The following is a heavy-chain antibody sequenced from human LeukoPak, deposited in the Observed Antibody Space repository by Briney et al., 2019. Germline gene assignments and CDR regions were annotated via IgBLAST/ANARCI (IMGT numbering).Heavy chain of an antibody. CDR1: GFTFSSYE. Sequence: GGSLRLSCAASGFTFSSYEMNWVRQAPGKGLEWVSYISSSGSTIYYADSVKGRFTISRDNAKNSLYLQMNSLRAEDTAVYYCARDRAYGSGSDYRGFYYYYGMDVWGQGTTVTVSS. V-gene: IGHV3-48*03. CDR2: ISSSGSTI. D-gene: IGHD3-10*01. CDR3: ARDRAYGSGSDYRGFYYYYGMDV. J-gene: IGHJ6*02.